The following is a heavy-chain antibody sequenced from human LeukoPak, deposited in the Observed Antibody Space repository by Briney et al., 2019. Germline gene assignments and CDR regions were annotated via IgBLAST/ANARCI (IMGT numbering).Heavy chain of an antibody. CDR3: ARRRGVIISFVRYYFDY. D-gene: IGHD3-10*01. Sequence: SETLSLTCAVYGGSFSGYYWSWIRQPPGKGLEWIGAINHSGSTNYNPSLKSRVTISVDTSKNQFSLKLSSVTAADTAVYYCARRRGVIISFVRYYFDYWGQGTLVTVSS. CDR1: GGSFSGYY. CDR2: INHSGST. J-gene: IGHJ4*02. V-gene: IGHV4-34*01.